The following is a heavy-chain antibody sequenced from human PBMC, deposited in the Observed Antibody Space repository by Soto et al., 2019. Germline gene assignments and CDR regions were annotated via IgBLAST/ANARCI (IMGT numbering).Heavy chain of an antibody. CDR1: GGSFSGYY. CDR3: ARGLITTVTRWADWFDP. Sequence: SETLSLTCAVYGGSFSGYYWSWIRQPPGKGLEWIGEINHSGSTNYNPSLKSRVTISVDTSKNQFSLKLSSVTAADTAVYYCARGLITTVTRWADWFDPWGQGTLVTVSS. V-gene: IGHV4-34*01. J-gene: IGHJ5*02. D-gene: IGHD4-17*01. CDR2: INHSGST.